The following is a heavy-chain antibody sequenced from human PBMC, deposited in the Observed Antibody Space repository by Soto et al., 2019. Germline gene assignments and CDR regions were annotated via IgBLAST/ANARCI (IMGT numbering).Heavy chain of an antibody. CDR2: IYYSGST. CDR3: ARDISTSIAAARYYYFGMDV. V-gene: IGHV4-59*01. J-gene: IGHJ6*02. Sequence: PSETLSLTGTVSVASISSYYWSWIRQPPGQGLEWIGYIYYSGSTNYNPSLKSRVTISVDTSKNQFSLTLSSVTAADTAVYSCARDISTSIAAARYYYFGMDVWGQGTTVTVSS. CDR1: VASISSYY. D-gene: IGHD6-6*01.